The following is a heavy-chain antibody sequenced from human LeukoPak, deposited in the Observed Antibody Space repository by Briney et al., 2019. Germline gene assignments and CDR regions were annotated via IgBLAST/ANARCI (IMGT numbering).Heavy chain of an antibody. D-gene: IGHD3-10*01. CDR1: GFTFSSYE. Sequence: GGSLRLSCAASGFTFSSYEMNWVRQAPGKGLEWVSYISSSGSTIYYADSVKGRFTISSDNAKNSLYLQMNNLRAEDTAVYYCARGLLWFGELSRFDYWGQGTLVTVSS. V-gene: IGHV3-48*03. CDR2: ISSSGSTI. CDR3: ARGLLWFGELSRFDY. J-gene: IGHJ4*02.